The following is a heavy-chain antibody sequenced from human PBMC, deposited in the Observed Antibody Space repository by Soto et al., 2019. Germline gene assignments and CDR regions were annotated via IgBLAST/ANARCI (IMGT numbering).Heavy chain of an antibody. D-gene: IGHD2-2*01. Sequence: GGSLRLSCSASGFTFSSYEMNWVRQAPGKGLEWVSSISSSGGSIYYADSVKGRFTISRDNSKNSLYLQMNSLRAEDTAVYYCASDASDPDYYYYGIDVWGQGTTVTVSS. CDR1: GFTFSSYE. CDR2: ISSSGGSI. CDR3: ASDASDPDYYYYGIDV. V-gene: IGHV3-48*03. J-gene: IGHJ6*02.